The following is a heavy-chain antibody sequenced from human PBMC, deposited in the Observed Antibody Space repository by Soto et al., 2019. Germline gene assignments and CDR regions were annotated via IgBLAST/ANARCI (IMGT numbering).Heavy chain of an antibody. CDR3: ARATFCSTVTCKYWFDP. CDR1: SGSISTSNW. D-gene: IGHD2-2*01. J-gene: IGHJ5*02. CDR2: IYHSGRT. V-gene: IGHV4-4*02. Sequence: QVQLQQSGPGLVRPSGTLSLTCAVSSGSISTSNWWSWVRQPPGKGLEWIGEIYHSGRTNYNPSLKSRVTISVDKSKNQFSLKLTSVTAADTAVYYCARATFCSTVTCKYWFDPWGQGTLVTVSS.